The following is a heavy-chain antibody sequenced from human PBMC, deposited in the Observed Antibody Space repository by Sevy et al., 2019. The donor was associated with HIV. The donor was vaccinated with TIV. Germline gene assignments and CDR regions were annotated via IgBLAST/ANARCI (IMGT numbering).Heavy chain of an antibody. CDR1: GGTFSSYA. Sequence: ASVKVSCKASGGTFSSYAISWVRQAPGQGLEWMGGIIPIFGTANYAQKFQGRVTITADESTSTAYMELSSLRSEDTAVYYCASPQVRKVPAIFSSSYGIDVWGQGTTVTVSS. V-gene: IGHV1-69*13. CDR3: ASPQVRKVPAIFSSSYGIDV. D-gene: IGHD2-2*01. J-gene: IGHJ6*02. CDR2: IIPIFGTA.